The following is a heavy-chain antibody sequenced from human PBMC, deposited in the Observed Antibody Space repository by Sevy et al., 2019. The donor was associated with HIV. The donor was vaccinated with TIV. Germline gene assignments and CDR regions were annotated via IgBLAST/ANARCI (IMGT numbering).Heavy chain of an antibody. CDR3: ARTRMGYYDSSGYPGDAFDI. D-gene: IGHD3-22*01. CDR1: GFTFSSYW. CDR2: IKQDESEK. V-gene: IGHV3-7*03. J-gene: IGHJ3*02. Sequence: GGSLRLSCAASGFTFSSYWMSWVRQAPGKGLEWVANIKQDESEKYYVDSVKGRFTISRDNAKNSRYLQMNSLRAEDTAVYYCARTRMGYYDSSGYPGDAFDIWGQGTMVTVSS.